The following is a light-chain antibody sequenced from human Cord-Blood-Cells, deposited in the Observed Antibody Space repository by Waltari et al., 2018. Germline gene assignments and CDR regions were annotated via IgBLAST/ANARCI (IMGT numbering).Light chain of an antibody. Sequence: IVLTQSPGTLSLSPGQKATLSCRASQSVSSSSLAWYQQKTGQAPRLIIYGACSKATGITSRCSSSGSGADFTLTSSRLEPEDVAVYCCQQYGSSPRTFGQGTKVEIK. CDR1: QSVSSSS. V-gene: IGKV3-20*01. CDR3: QQYGSSPRT. J-gene: IGKJ1*01. CDR2: GAC.